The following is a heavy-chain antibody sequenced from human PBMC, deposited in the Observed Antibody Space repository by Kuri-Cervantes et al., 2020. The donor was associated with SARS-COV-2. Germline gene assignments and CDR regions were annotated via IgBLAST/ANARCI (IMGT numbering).Heavy chain of an antibody. CDR2: IYYSGST. J-gene: IGHJ4*02. Sequence: SETLSLTCTVSGGSISSYYWSWIRQPPGKGLEWIGYIYYSGSTNYNPSLKSRVTITLDTSKDHLSLKLHSVTAADTAVYYSASVVTAIGYWGQGTLVTVSS. CDR1: GGSISSYY. V-gene: IGHV4-59*12. D-gene: IGHD2-21*02. CDR3: ASVVTAIGY.